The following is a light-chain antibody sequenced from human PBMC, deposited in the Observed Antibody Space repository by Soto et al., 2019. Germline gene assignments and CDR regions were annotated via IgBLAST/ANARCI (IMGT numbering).Light chain of an antibody. CDR3: QQLKKYPLS. J-gene: IGKJ4*01. Sequence: IQLTQSPSSLSASIGDRVTITCRASQGISSYLAWYRQKAGKAPELLIEAASTLQSGVPSRFSGSGSGTDFALTISSLQPEDFANYYCQQLKKYPLSFGGGTKVEIK. CDR2: AAS. CDR1: QGISSY. V-gene: IGKV1-9*01.